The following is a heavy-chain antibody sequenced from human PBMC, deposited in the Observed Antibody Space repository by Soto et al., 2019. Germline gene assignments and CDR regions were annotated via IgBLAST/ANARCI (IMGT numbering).Heavy chain of an antibody. CDR2: ISGSGGST. J-gene: IGHJ4*02. D-gene: IGHD5-18*01. CDR1: GFTFSSYA. Sequence: GGSLRLSCAASGFTFSSYAMSWVRQAPGKGLEWVSAISGSGGSTYYADSVKGRFTISRDNSKNTLYLQMNSLRAEDTAVYYCAKDGRGRGYSYGYLDYWGKGPLATVPS. V-gene: IGHV3-23*01. CDR3: AKDGRGRGYSYGYLDY.